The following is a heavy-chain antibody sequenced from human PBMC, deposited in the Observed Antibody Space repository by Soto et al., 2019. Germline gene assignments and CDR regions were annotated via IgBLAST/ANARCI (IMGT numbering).Heavy chain of an antibody. D-gene: IGHD2-2*01. J-gene: IGHJ6*02. CDR1: GYTFTGYY. CDR3: ARERVVPAAIRYYYYGMDV. V-gene: IGHV1-2*04. Sequence: ASVKVSCKASGYTFTGYYMHWVRQAPGQGLEWMGWINPNSGGTNYAQKFQGWVTMTRDTSISTAYMELSRLRSDDTAVYYCARERVVPAAIRYYYYGMDVWGQGTTVTVSS. CDR2: INPNSGGT.